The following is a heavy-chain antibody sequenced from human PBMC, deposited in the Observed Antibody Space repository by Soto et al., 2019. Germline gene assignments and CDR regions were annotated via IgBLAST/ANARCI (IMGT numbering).Heavy chain of an antibody. J-gene: IGHJ4*02. V-gene: IGHV3-66*04. CDR2: IYGGGST. D-gene: IGHD3-10*01. Sequence: GGSLRLSCAASGFTVSSNYMSWVRQAPGKGLEWVSVIYGGGSTYYADSVKGRFTISRDNSKNTLYLQMNSLRAEDTAVYYCARQLLWFGELLYWGQGTLVTVSS. CDR1: GFTVSSNY. CDR3: ARQLLWFGELLY.